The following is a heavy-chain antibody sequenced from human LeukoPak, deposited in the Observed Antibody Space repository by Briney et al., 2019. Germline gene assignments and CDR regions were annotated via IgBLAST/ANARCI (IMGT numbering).Heavy chain of an antibody. D-gene: IGHD6-19*01. CDR2: IHTSGST. CDR1: GGSISNYH. CDR3: ARRDISSGWSFDY. V-gene: IGHV4-4*07. J-gene: IGHJ4*02. Sequence: PSETLSLTCTVSGGSISNYHWSWIRQPVGKGLEWIGQIHTSGSTNYNPPLKSRVTMSIDTPENQLSLTIRSVTAADTAVYYCARRDISSGWSFDYWGQGTLVTVSS.